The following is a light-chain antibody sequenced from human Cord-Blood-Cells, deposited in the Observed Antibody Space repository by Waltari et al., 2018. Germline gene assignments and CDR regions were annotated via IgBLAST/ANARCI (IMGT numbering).Light chain of an antibody. CDR3: QQYGSSPWT. CDR2: GAS. CDR1: QSVRSSY. V-gene: IGKV3-20*01. J-gene: IGKJ1*01. Sequence: EIVLTPSPGTLSLSPGERATLSCRAMQSVRSSYLAWYQQKPGQAPRLHIYGASSRATGIPGRFSGSGSGTDFTLTISRLEPEDFAVYYCQQYGSSPWTFGQGTKVEIK.